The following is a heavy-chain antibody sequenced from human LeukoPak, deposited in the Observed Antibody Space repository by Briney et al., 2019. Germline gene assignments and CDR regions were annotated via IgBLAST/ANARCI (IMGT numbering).Heavy chain of an antibody. CDR2: IYYSGST. V-gene: IGHV4-59*12. J-gene: IGHJ3*02. Sequence: PSETLSLTCTVPGGSISSYYWSWIRQPPGKGLEWIGYIYYSGSTNYNPSLKSRVTMSVDTSKNQFSLKLSSVTAADTAVYYCARSRAAFDIWGQGTMVTVSS. CDR3: ARSRAAFDI. CDR1: GGSISSYY.